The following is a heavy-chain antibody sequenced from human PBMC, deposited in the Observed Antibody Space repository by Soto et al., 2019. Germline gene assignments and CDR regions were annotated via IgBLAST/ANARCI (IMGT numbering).Heavy chain of an antibody. CDR1: GGTFSSYA. J-gene: IGHJ6*02. CDR3: ARERGYSYSAQLYYYYYGMDV. V-gene: IGHV1-69*13. D-gene: IGHD5-18*01. CDR2: IIPIFGTA. Sequence: GASVKVSYKASGGTFSSYAISWVRQAPGQGLEWMGGIIPIFGTANYAQKFQGRVTITADESTSTAYMELSSLRSEDTAVYYCARERGYSYSAQLYYYYYGMDVWGQGTTVTVSS.